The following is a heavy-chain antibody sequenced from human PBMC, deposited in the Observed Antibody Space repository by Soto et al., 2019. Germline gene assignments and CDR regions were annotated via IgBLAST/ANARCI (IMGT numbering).Heavy chain of an antibody. CDR1: GFIFSEAT. Sequence: GGSLRLSCSASGFIFSEATIYWVRQVPGKGLEAISAVSTSGRSTYYADSVEDRFTISRDNSKNTLFLQMGSLRPEDTAIYYCVKQAHGLDGVAFDYWGQGTQVTFS. CDR2: VSTSGRST. D-gene: IGHD2-15*01. CDR3: VKQAHGLDGVAFDY. V-gene: IGHV3-64D*06. J-gene: IGHJ4*02.